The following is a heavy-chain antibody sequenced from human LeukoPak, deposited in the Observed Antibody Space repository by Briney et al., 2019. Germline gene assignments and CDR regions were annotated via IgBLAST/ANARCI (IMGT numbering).Heavy chain of an antibody. D-gene: IGHD5-18*01. CDR3: AKGASRYIYGTVDY. J-gene: IGHJ4*02. CDR2: ISWNSGSI. Sequence: QPGRSLRLSCAASGFTFDDYATHWVRQAPGKGLEWVSGISWNSGSIGYADSVKGRFTISRDNAKNSLYLQMNSLRPEDTALYYCAKGASRYIYGTVDYWGQGTLVTVSS. V-gene: IGHV3-9*01. CDR1: GFTFDDYA.